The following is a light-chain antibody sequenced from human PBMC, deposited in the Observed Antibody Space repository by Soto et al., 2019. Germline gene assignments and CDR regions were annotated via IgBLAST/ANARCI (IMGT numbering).Light chain of an antibody. V-gene: IGLV2-14*03. CDR2: GVN. CDR3: RSYTSTAAYV. Sequence: QSALTQPASVSGSPGQSITISCTGTSSDDGGYDYVSWYQQHPGKAPKLMIYGVNNRPSGVSNRFSGSKSGNTASLTISGLQVEDEADYYCRSYTSTAAYVIGSGTKLTVL. CDR1: SSDDGGYDY. J-gene: IGLJ1*01.